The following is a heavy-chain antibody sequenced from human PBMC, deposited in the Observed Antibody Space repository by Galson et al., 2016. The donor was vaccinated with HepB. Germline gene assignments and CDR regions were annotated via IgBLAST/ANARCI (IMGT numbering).Heavy chain of an antibody. Sequence: SLRLSCAASGFTFPSYGMHWVRQAPGKGLEWVAIISYDGSNKYYADSVKGRFIISRDNSNYTLYLQMNSLGPEDTAVYYCARPRGKGNYYYYMDVWGKGTTVTVSS. CDR1: GFTFPSYG. V-gene: IGHV3-30*03. CDR2: ISYDGSNK. J-gene: IGHJ6*03. CDR3: ARPRGKGNYYYYMDV. D-gene: IGHD1-1*01.